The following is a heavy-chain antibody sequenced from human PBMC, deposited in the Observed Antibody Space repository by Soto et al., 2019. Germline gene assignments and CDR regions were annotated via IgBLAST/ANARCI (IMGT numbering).Heavy chain of an antibody. V-gene: IGHV4-31*03. J-gene: IGHJ6*02. D-gene: IGHD4-17*01. CDR3: ARGVTVTPGDYGMDV. CDR2: IYYSGST. Sequence: SETLSLTYTVSGGSISSGGYYWSWILQHPGKGLEWIGYIYYSGSTYYNTSVKSRVTISVATSKNQFSLKLSAVTAADTAVYYCARGVTVTPGDYGMDVWGQGTTVTVSS. CDR1: GGSISSGGYY.